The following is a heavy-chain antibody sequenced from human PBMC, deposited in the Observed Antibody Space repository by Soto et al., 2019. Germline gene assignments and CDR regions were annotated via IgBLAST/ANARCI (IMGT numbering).Heavy chain of an antibody. V-gene: IGHV1-69*10. CDR3: ARALWGPAGHINWFDP. J-gene: IGHJ5*02. D-gene: IGHD2-2*01. CDR1: GGTFSSYA. CDR2: IIPILGIA. Sequence: SVKVSCKASGGTFSSYAISWVRQAPGQGLEWMGGIIPILGIANYAQKFQGRVTITADKSTSTAYMELSSLRSEDTAVYYCARALWGPAGHINWFDPWGQGTLVTVSS.